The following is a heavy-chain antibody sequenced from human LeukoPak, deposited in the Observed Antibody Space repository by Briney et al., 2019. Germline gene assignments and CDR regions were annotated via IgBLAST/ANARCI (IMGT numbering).Heavy chain of an antibody. CDR2: ISDSGANT. CDR1: GFTFSTYA. J-gene: IGHJ4*02. Sequence: GGSLRLSCAASGFTFSTYAMSWVRQAPGKGLEWVSTISDSGANTYYADSVRGRFTISRDNSKNTLYLQMNSLRAEDTAVYYCARGSRSPSGTYHYYFDYWGQGTLVTVSS. CDR3: ARGSRSPSGTYHYYFDY. V-gene: IGHV3-23*01. D-gene: IGHD1-26*01.